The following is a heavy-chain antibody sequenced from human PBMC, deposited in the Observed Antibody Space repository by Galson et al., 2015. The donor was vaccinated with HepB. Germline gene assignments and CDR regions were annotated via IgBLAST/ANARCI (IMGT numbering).Heavy chain of an antibody. CDR2: IDSKGEYR. D-gene: IGHD3-3*01. V-gene: IGHV3-21*06. Sequence: SLRLSCAGSGFTFRSYSINWVRQTPGKGLEWVSSIDSKGEYRNYADSVKGRFTISRDNAKNSVYLQMNSLRAEDTALYYCAREDIRFLEWLGYYSDLWCRGTLVTVSS. CDR1: GFTFRSYS. CDR3: AREDIRFLEWLGYYSDL. J-gene: IGHJ2*01.